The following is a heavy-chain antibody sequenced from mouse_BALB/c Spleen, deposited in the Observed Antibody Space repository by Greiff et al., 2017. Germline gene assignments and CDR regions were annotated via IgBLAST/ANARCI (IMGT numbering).Heavy chain of an antibody. D-gene: IGHD2-14*01. CDR2: INPNNGGT. V-gene: IGHV1-18*01. Sequence: EVQLQQSGPELVKPGASVKIPCKASGYTFTDYNMDWVKQSHGKSLEWIGDINPNNGGTIYNQKFKGKATLTVDKSSSTAYMQLKSLTSEDSAVYYCARGKNRYGEAMDYWGQGTSVTVSS. CDR3: ARGKNRYGEAMDY. CDR1: GYTFTDYN. J-gene: IGHJ4*01.